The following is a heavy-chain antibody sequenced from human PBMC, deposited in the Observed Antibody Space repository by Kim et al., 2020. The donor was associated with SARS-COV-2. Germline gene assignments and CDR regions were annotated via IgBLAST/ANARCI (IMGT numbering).Heavy chain of an antibody. V-gene: IGHV3-21*01. CDR3: ARDHFSPIVVVPAAISLRYYYGMDV. J-gene: IGHJ6*02. CDR1: GFTFSSYS. D-gene: IGHD2-2*02. CDR2: ISSSSSYI. Sequence: GGSLRLSCAASGFTFSSYSMNWVRQAPGKGLEWVSSISSSSSYIYYADSVKGRFTISRDNAKNSLYLQMNSLRAEDTAVYYCARDHFSPIVVVPAAISLRYYYGMDVWGHGTTVTVSS.